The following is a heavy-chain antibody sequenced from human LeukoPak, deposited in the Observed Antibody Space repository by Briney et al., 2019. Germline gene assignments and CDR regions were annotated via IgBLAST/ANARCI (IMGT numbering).Heavy chain of an antibody. D-gene: IGHD3-10*01. CDR1: GGSISSGGYS. V-gene: IGHV4-30-2*01. CDR3: AREPFYGPLDY. J-gene: IGHJ4*02. CDR2: IYHSGST. Sequence: SETLSLTCAVSGGSISSGGYSWSWIRQPPGKGLEWIGYIYHSGSTYYNPSLKSRVTISVDRSKNQFSLKLSSVTAADPAVYYCAREPFYGPLDYWGQGTLVTVSS.